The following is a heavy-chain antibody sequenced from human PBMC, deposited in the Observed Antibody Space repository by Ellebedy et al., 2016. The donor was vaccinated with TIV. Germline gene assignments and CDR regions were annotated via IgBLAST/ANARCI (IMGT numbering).Heavy chain of an antibody. Sequence: GGSLRLXCAASGFTFSSYWMSWVRQAPGKGLEWVANIKQDGSEKYYVDSVKGRFTISRDNAKNSLYLQMNSLRAEDTAVYYCARDSYGSGSYYMYYYYGMDVWGQGTTVTVSS. V-gene: IGHV3-7*01. CDR3: ARDSYGSGSYYMYYYYGMDV. J-gene: IGHJ6*02. CDR1: GFTFSSYW. CDR2: IKQDGSEK. D-gene: IGHD3-10*01.